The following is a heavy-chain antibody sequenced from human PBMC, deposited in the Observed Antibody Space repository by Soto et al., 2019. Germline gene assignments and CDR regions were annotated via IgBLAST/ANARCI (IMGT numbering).Heavy chain of an antibody. Sequence: SVKLSCKTVGYSYSSYLVSCRSHAPEQGLEGMGGIIPIFGTANYAQKFQGRVTITADESTSTAYMELSSLRSEDTAVYYCARDLDFWSGDFDYWGQGTLVTVSS. D-gene: IGHD3-3*01. CDR3: ARDLDFWSGDFDY. CDR2: IIPIFGTA. J-gene: IGHJ4*02. CDR1: GYSYSSYL. V-gene: IGHV1-69*01.